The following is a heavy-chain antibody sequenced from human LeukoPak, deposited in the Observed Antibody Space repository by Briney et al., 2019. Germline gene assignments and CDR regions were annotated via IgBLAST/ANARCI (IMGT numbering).Heavy chain of an antibody. V-gene: IGHV1-46*01. Sequence: ASVKVSCKVSGYTFTGYYMHWVRQAPGQGLEWMGIINPSGGSTSYAQKFQGRVTMTRDTSTSTVYMELYSLRSEDTAVYYCARAQSGSGSYAYWGQGTLVTVSS. D-gene: IGHD1-26*01. CDR2: INPSGGST. J-gene: IGHJ4*02. CDR3: ARAQSGSGSYAY. CDR1: GYTFTGYY.